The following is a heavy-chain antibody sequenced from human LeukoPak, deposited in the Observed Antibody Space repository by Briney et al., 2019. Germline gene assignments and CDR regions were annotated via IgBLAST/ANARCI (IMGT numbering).Heavy chain of an antibody. J-gene: IGHJ4*02. CDR2: IYWDDDR. Sequence: SGPTLVNPTQPLTLTFTFSGFSLSTSGVGVGWIRQPPVKALEWVAVIYWDDDRRYSPSLKSRVTITRDTSKNQVVLTMTNMDPGDTAIYYCAHSPDSSGYYYFDHWGQGTLVTVSS. CDR3: AHSPDSSGYYYFDH. D-gene: IGHD3-22*01. V-gene: IGHV2-5*02. CDR1: GFSLSTSGVG.